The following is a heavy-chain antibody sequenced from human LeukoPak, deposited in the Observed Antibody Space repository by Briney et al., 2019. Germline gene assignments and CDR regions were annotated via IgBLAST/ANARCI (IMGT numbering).Heavy chain of an antibody. J-gene: IGHJ4*02. CDR3: VTDMKAGAVATPHFDY. D-gene: IGHD5-12*01. CDR1: GYTLTELS. Sequence: ASVKVSCKVSGYTLTELSMHWVRQAPGKGLEWMGGFDPEDGETIYAQKFQGRVTMTEDTSTDTAYMELSSLRTEDTAVYYCVTDMKAGAVATPHFDYWGQGTLVTVSS. CDR2: FDPEDGET. V-gene: IGHV1-24*01.